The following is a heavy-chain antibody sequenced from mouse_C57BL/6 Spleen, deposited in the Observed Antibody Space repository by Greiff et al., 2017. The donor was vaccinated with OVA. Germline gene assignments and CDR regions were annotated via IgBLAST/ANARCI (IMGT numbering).Heavy chain of an antibody. CDR2: IDPSDSET. CDR3: ARDDGYYYAMDY. CDR1: GYTFTSYW. V-gene: IGHV1-52*01. J-gene: IGHJ4*01. Sequence: QVQLQQPGAELVRPGSSVKLSCKASGYTFTSYWMHWVKQRPIQGLEWIGNIDPSDSETHYNQKFKDKATLTADKSSSTAYMQLSSLTSEDSAVYYCARDDGYYYAMDYWGQGTSVTVSS. D-gene: IGHD2-3*01.